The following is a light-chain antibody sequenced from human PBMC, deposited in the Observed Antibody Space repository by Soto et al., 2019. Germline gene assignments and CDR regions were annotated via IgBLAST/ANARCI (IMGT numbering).Light chain of an antibody. CDR1: SSDIGGYNL. Sequence: QSALTQPRSVSASPGQSVTISCTGTSSDIGGYNLVSWYQQHPGTAPKLIIYAVSQRPSGVPDRFSGSKSGNTASLTISGLQAEDESDYYCYSYYAPTSDVFGTGTKLTVL. CDR2: AVS. V-gene: IGLV2-11*01. J-gene: IGLJ1*01. CDR3: YSYYAPTSDV.